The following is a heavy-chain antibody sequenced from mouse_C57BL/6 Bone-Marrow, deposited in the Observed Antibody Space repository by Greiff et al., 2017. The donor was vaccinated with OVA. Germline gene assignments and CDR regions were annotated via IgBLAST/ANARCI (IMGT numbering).Heavy chain of an antibody. CDR3: ALYYGSSYWYFDV. V-gene: IGHV1-69*01. CDR1: GYTFTSYW. J-gene: IGHJ1*03. D-gene: IGHD1-1*01. CDR2: IDPSDSYT. Sequence: QVQLQQPGAELVMPGASVKLSCKASGYTFTSYWMHWVKQRPGQGLEWIGEIDPSDSYTNYNQKFKGKSTLTVDKSSSTAYMQLSSLTSEDSAVYYCALYYGSSYWYFDVWGTGTTVTVSS.